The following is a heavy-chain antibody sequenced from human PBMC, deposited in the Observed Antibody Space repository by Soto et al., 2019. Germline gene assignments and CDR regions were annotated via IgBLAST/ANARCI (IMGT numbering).Heavy chain of an antibody. Sequence: GGSLRLSCAASGFTFSSYSMNWVRQAPGKGLEWVSSISSSSSYIYYADSVKGRFTISRDNAKNSLYLQMNSLRAEDTSVYYCARDLRYYDFWSGVDDYYYYGMDVWGQVTTVTVSS. CDR3: ARDLRYYDFWSGVDDYYYYGMDV. CDR1: GFTFSSYS. V-gene: IGHV3-21*01. J-gene: IGHJ6*02. CDR2: ISSSSSYI. D-gene: IGHD3-3*01.